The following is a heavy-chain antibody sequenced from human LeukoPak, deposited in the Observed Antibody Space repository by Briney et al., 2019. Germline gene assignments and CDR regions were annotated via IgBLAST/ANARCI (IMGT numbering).Heavy chain of an antibody. V-gene: IGHV3-74*01. CDR1: GFTFNTYW. J-gene: IGHJ3*02. Sequence: GGAQRLSCAASGFTFNTYWMHWVRQAPGKGLVWVSDINPEGITSNYADSVRGRFTISRDNSKNTLYLQMNSLRAEDTAVYYCAFPEQGDAFDIWGQGTMVTVSS. CDR3: AFPEQGDAFDI. CDR2: INPEGITS. D-gene: IGHD6-13*01.